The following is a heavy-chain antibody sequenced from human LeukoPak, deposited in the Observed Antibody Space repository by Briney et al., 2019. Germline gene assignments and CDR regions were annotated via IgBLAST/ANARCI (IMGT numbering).Heavy chain of an antibody. CDR3: ARGHNIVATKPYFDH. CDR1: GFTFSDYY. CDR2: ISSSSSYT. V-gene: IGHV3-11*05. J-gene: IGHJ4*02. D-gene: IGHD5-12*01. Sequence: GGSLRLSCAASGFTFSDYYMSWIRQAPGKGLEWVSYISSSSSYTNYADSVKGRFTISRDNAKNSLYLQMNSLRAEDTAVYYCARGHNIVATKPYFDHWGQRTLVTVSS.